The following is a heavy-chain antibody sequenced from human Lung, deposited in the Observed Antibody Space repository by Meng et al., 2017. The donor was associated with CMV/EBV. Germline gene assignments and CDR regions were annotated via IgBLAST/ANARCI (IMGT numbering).Heavy chain of an antibody. CDR3: ALFTRSWFDP. Sequence: HITLNESGPTLVKPQPTLTLTCTFSGFSLSTSEVGVGWIRQPPGKALEWLAVIYWDDDKRYSPSLKSRLTITKDTSKNQVVLTLTNMDPVDTATYYCALFTRSWFDPWGQGTLVTVSS. CDR1: GFSLSTSEVG. J-gene: IGHJ5*02. V-gene: IGHV2-5*02. CDR2: IYWDDDK. D-gene: IGHD2-2*01.